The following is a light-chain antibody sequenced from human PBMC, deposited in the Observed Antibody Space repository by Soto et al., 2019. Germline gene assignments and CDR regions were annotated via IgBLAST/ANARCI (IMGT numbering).Light chain of an antibody. V-gene: IGKV1-9*01. CDR1: QGIIGC. CDR2: AAS. Sequence: IQITQSPSSLSASVEDRVTITCRASQGIIGCLAWYQQKPGEAPKLLIYAASSLQSGVPSRFRGSGSGTEFTLTISSLQPDDFATYYCQQYNSYPRTFGGGTKVDI. J-gene: IGKJ4*02. CDR3: QQYNSYPRT.